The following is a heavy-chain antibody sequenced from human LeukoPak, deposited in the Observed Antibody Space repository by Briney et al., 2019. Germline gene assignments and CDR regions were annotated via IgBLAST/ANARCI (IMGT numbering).Heavy chain of an antibody. Sequence: ASVKVSCKASGYSFTGYYIHWVRQAPGQGLECMGRINPNSGDTTYAQKFQGRVTVTRDTSISTAYMELSSLTSDDTAVYYCVRDHDSSGRTDDAFDIWGQGTMVTVSS. CDR1: GYSFTGYY. D-gene: IGHD3-22*01. V-gene: IGHV1-2*06. CDR3: VRDHDSSGRTDDAFDI. J-gene: IGHJ3*02. CDR2: INPNSGDT.